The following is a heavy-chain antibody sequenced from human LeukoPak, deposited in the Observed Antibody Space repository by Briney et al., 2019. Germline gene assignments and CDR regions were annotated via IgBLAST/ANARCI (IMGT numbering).Heavy chain of an antibody. D-gene: IGHD2-15*01. CDR2: IKEDGREK. CDR3: AREWWYNDY. Sequence: GGSLRLSCVASGFTFTTYTMTWVRQAPGKWPEWVASIKEDGREKYCVDSVKGRFTISRDNAKNSLYLQMSSLRAEDTAVYYCAREWWYNDYWGQGTLVTVSS. V-gene: IGHV3-7*05. J-gene: IGHJ4*02. CDR1: GFTFTTYT.